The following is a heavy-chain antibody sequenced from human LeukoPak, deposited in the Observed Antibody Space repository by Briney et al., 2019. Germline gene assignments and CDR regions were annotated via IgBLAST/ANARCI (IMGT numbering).Heavy chain of an antibody. J-gene: IGHJ4*02. CDR1: GFTFSSYG. V-gene: IGHV4-34*01. D-gene: IGHD4-17*01. Sequence: GSLRLSCAASGFTFSSYGMHWVRQAPGKGLEWIGEINHSGSTNYNPSLKSRVTISVDTSKNQFSLKLSSVTAADTAVYYCARGSLTVTTRSFDYWGQGTLVTVSS. CDR2: INHSGST. CDR3: ARGSLTVTTRSFDY.